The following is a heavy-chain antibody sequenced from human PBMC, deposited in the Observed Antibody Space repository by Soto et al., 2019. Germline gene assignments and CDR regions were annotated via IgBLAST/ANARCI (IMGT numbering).Heavy chain of an antibody. CDR2: IYYSGST. Sequence: SETLSLTCTVSGGSISSYYWSWIRQPPGKGLEWIGYIYYSGSTNYNPSLKSRVTISVDTSKNQFSLKLSSVTAADTAVYYCARVGGYITMVRGGRPQNWFDPWGQGTLVTVSS. J-gene: IGHJ5*02. D-gene: IGHD3-10*01. CDR1: GGSISSYY. CDR3: ARVGGYITMVRGGRPQNWFDP. V-gene: IGHV4-59*01.